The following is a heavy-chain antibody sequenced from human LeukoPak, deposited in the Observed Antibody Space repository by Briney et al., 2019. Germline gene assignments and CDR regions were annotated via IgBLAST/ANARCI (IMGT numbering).Heavy chain of an antibody. CDR1: GGSISTYY. J-gene: IGHJ4*02. Sequence: KASETLSLTCTVSGGSISTYYWSWIRQPAGKGLEWIGSIHSSGTTHYNPSLRSRVTLSIDTSKNQFSLKLSSVTAADTAVYYCGRLNLPAVSGAFDYWGQGTLVTVSS. V-gene: IGHV4-4*07. D-gene: IGHD2-2*01. CDR2: IHSSGTT. CDR3: GRLNLPAVSGAFDY.